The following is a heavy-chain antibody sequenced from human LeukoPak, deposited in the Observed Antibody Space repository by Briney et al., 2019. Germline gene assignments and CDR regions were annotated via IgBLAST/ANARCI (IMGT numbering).Heavy chain of an antibody. CDR1: GFTFSSYA. Sequence: GGSLRLSCAASGFTFSSYAMSWVRQAPGKGLEWASAISGSGGSTYYADSVKGRFTISRDNSKNTLYLQMNSLRAEDTAVYYCAKYGSGSYSYYFDYWGQGTLVTVSS. J-gene: IGHJ4*02. D-gene: IGHD3-10*01. CDR2: ISGSGGST. CDR3: AKYGSGSYSYYFDY. V-gene: IGHV3-23*01.